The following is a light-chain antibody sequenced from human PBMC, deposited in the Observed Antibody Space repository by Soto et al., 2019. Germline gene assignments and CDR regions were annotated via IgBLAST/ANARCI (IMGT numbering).Light chain of an antibody. V-gene: IGKV3-20*01. CDR1: QSVSSSY. J-gene: IGKJ2*01. Sequence: EIVLTQSPGTLSLSPGERATLSCRASQSVSSSYLAWYQQKPGQAPRLLLYGASSRATGIPDRFSGSGSGTDFTLTISRLEPEDFAVYYRQLYGSSSYTFGQGTKLEIK. CDR2: GAS. CDR3: QLYGSSSYT.